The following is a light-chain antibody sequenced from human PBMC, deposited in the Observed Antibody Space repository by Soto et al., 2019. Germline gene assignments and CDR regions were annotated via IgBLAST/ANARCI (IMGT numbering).Light chain of an antibody. Sequence: DIQMTQSPSTLSASVGDRLTITCRASQTIDSWLAWYQQTPGKAPKLLIYDASSLESGVPSRCSGSGSGTDFTITISSLQPEDVASYYYQQYDNMVTFGGGTKVDIK. CDR3: QQYDNMVT. CDR1: QTIDSW. J-gene: IGKJ4*01. CDR2: DAS. V-gene: IGKV1-5*01.